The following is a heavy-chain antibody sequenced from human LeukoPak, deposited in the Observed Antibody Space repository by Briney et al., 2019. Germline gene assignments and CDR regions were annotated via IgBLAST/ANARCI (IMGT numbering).Heavy chain of an antibody. J-gene: IGHJ6*02. Sequence: SETLSLTCTVSGGSISSSFYFWGWIRQPPGKGLEWIGYIDYSGTTNYHPSLKSRVIISVDTSKNQFSLRLSSVTAADTAVYYCARDSPIDSSGSYYYNMDVWGQGTPVTVSS. CDR1: GGSISSSFYF. CDR3: ARDSPIDSSGSYYYNMDV. CDR2: IDYSGTT. V-gene: IGHV4-61*01. D-gene: IGHD3-22*01.